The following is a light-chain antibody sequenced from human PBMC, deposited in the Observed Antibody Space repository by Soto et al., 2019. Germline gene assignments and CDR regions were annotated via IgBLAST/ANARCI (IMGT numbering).Light chain of an antibody. CDR3: QQYNNYPWT. CDR2: RAS. CDR1: QSISSW. V-gene: IGKV1-5*03. Sequence: DIQMTQSPSTLSASVGDRVTITCRASQSISSWLAWYQRKPGKAPKLLIYRASSLESGVPSRFSGSGSGPEFTLTISSLQPDDFATYYCQQYNNYPWTFGQGTKLEIK. J-gene: IGKJ1*01.